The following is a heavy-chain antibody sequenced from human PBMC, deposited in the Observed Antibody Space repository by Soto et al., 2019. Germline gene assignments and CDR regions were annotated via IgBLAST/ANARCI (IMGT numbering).Heavy chain of an antibody. CDR3: ARETGSYRWNDGLMAV. Sequence: EVQLVESGGGLVKPGGSLRLSCAASGFSLSSFTMNWVRQAPGKGLEWVSSIDTSTTYKFYADSVTGRFTISRDNAKKSVYLQMNSLRAEDTAVYYCARETGSYRWNDGLMAVWGQGTTVTVSS. V-gene: IGHV3-21*01. CDR2: IDTSTTYK. J-gene: IGHJ6*02. D-gene: IGHD1-1*01. CDR1: GFSLSSFT.